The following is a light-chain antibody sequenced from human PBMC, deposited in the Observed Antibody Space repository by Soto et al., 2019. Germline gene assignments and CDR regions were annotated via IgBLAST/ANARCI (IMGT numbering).Light chain of an antibody. J-gene: IGKJ1*01. CDR2: GSS. CDR1: QNIEMY. V-gene: IGKV1-39*01. Sequence: DIHMTQSPSSRSASVGDTVTITCRASQNIEMYMNWYQQKQGKAPRVLISGSSNLKSGVPSRFSGSRSGTDFTLTISSLQSEDLASYFCHHTFNSPPWTFGQGNKGEVK. CDR3: HHTFNSPPWT.